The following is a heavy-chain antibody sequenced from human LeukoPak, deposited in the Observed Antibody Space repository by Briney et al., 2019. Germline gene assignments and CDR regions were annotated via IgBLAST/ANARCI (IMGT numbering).Heavy chain of an antibody. CDR2: ISYDGSNK. Sequence: GRPLRLSCAASGFTFSSYAMLWVRQAPGKGLEWVAVISYDGSNKYYADSVKGRFTISRDNSKNTLYLQMNSLRAEDTAVYYCARSPVGYSYYYYMDVWGKGTTVTVSS. D-gene: IGHD5-18*01. J-gene: IGHJ6*03. CDR3: ARSPVGYSYYYYMDV. V-gene: IGHV3-30-3*01. CDR1: GFTFSSYA.